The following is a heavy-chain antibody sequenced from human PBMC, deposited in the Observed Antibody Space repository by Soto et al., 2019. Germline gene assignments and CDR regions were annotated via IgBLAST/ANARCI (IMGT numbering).Heavy chain of an antibody. CDR3: ARDRARAPKGPGYYYGMDV. CDR2: FYTSGST. V-gene: IGHV4-4*07. J-gene: IGHJ6*02. Sequence: ASETLSLTCTVSGGSISSYYWSWIRQPAGKGLEWIGRFYTSGSTSYNPSLKSRVTMSVDTSKNQFSLKLSSVTAADTAVYFCARDRARAPKGPGYYYGMDVWGQGTTVTVSS. CDR1: GGSISSYY.